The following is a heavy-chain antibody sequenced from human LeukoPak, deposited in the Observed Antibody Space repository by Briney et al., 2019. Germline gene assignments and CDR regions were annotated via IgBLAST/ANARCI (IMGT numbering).Heavy chain of an antibody. CDR1: GFTFTNAG. V-gene: IGHV3-23*01. J-gene: IGHJ4*02. CDR2: LTAGGDNI. D-gene: IGHD3-22*01. Sequence: QTGGFLRLSCAASGFTFTNAGMHWVRQTPTKGLEWVSSLTAGGDNILYADFVKGRFTISRDNSKNTLYLQMNSLRAEDTATYFCGYYDSSGYYYGRLRYWGQGTPVTVSS. CDR3: GYYDSSGYYYGRLRY.